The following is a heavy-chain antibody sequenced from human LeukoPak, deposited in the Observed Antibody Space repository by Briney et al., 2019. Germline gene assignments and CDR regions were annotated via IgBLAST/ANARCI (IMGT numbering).Heavy chain of an antibody. J-gene: IGHJ5*02. D-gene: IGHD6-19*01. CDR3: AKAPGAGKGLSWFDP. CDR2: ISWNSGST. V-gene: IGHV3-9*01. Sequence: GRSLRLSCAASGFTFDDYAMHWVRQAPGKGLEWVSGISWNSGSTGYADSVKGRFTISRDNAKNSLYLQMNSLRAEDTALYYCAKAPGAGKGLSWFDPWGQGTLVTVSS. CDR1: GFTFDDYA.